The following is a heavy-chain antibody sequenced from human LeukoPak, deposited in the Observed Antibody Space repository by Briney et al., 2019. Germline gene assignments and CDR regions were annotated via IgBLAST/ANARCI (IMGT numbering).Heavy chain of an antibody. V-gene: IGHV3-9*01. CDR3: AKGASRDGGVSGA. J-gene: IGHJ5*02. CDR1: GFTFDDYA. Sequence: PGGSLRPSCAASGFTFDDYAMRWVRQAPGKGLEWVAGISWNSGSIGYADSVRGRFTISRDNAKNSLYLQMNSLRAEDTALYYCAKGASRDGGVSGAWGQGTLVTVSS. CDR2: ISWNSGSI. D-gene: IGHD2-8*02.